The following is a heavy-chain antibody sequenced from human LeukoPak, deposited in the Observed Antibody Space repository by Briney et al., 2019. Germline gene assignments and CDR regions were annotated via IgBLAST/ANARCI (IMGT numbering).Heavy chain of an antibody. Sequence: PGGSLRLSCAASGFPFSSYAMSWVRQAPGKGLEWVSAISGSGDSTYYADSVKGRFTISRDNAKNSLYLQMNSLRAEDTAVYYCARGNYVWGSYRDYYFDYWGQGTLVTVSS. D-gene: IGHD3-16*02. CDR2: ISGSGDST. V-gene: IGHV3-23*01. CDR3: ARGNYVWGSYRDYYFDY. J-gene: IGHJ4*02. CDR1: GFPFSSYA.